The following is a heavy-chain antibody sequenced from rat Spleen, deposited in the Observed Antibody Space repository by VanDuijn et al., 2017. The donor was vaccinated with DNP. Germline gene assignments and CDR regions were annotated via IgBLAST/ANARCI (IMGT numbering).Heavy chain of an antibody. CDR2: ISPDGTTT. CDR1: GFSFHDSW. V-gene: IGHV4-2*01. Sequence: EVSLVESGGGLVQPGRSLKLSCAAAGFSFHDSWMGWVRQAPGKGLEWIGEISPDGTTTTYISLLEEKITISRDNAQNILYCQMNSLGSQDTSIFFWARASILRLFYYRGQGATVTV. CDR3: ARASILRLFYY. D-gene: IGHD1-6*01. J-gene: IGHJ2*01.